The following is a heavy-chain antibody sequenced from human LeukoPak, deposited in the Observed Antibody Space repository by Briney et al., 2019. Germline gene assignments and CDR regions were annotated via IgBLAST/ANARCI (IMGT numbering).Heavy chain of an antibody. J-gene: IGHJ3*02. Sequence: HTGGSLRLSCAASGFTFDDYAMHWVRQAPGKGLEWVSGISWNSENTGYADSVKGRFTISRDNAKNSLYLQMNSLGAEDTALYYCAKGYYYGSGSYSRAFDIWGQGTMVTVSS. CDR2: ISWNSENT. CDR3: AKGYYYGSGSYSRAFDI. D-gene: IGHD3-10*01. V-gene: IGHV3-9*01. CDR1: GFTFDDYA.